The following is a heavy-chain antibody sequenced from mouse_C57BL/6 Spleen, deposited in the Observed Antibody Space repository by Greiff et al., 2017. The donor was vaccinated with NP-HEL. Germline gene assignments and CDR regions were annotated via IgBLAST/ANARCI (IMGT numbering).Heavy chain of an antibody. D-gene: IGHD4-1*01. Sequence: QVQLQQSGAELVRPGTSVKVSCKASGYAFTNYLIEWVKQRPGQGLEWIGVINPGSGGTNYNEKFKGKATLTADKSSSTAYMQLSSLTTEDSAIYYCARGELGGQDYWGQGTTLTVSS. CDR3: ARGELGGQDY. J-gene: IGHJ2*01. CDR2: INPGSGGT. CDR1: GYAFTNYL. V-gene: IGHV1-54*01.